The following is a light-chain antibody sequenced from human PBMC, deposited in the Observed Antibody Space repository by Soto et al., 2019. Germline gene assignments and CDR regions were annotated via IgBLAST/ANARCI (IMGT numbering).Light chain of an antibody. CDR1: QSVSSY. Sequence: EIVLTQSPATLSLSPGERATLSCRASQSVSSYLAWYQQKPGQAPRLLIYDASNRATGIPARFSGSGSGTDFTLTISSLEPEDFAVSYCQQRSNWPGGTFGQGTKLEIK. CDR3: QQRSNWPGGT. V-gene: IGKV3-11*01. CDR2: DAS. J-gene: IGKJ2*01.